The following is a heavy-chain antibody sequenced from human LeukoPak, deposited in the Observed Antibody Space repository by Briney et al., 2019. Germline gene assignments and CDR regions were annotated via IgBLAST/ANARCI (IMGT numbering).Heavy chain of an antibody. CDR3: ARGLNYGSGSPLEGF. V-gene: IGHV3-53*01. D-gene: IGHD3-10*01. CDR2: MYRGGST. Sequence: WVSVMYRGGSTNYTDPVNRRFTIPKDNTKNTLYLQMNSLRAEDTAVYYCARGLNYGSGSPLEGFWRQGTLVTVYS. J-gene: IGHJ4*02.